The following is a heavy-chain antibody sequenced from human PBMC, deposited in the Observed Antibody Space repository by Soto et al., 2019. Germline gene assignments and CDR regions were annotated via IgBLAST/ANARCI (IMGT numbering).Heavy chain of an antibody. Sequence: ILSCAASGFTFSSYAMHWVRQAPGKGLEWVAVISYDGSNKYYADSVKGRFTISRNNSKNTLYLQMNSLRAEDTAVYYCARAPYYYDSSGYYYYAFDIWGQGTMVTVSS. V-gene: IGHV3-30-3*01. D-gene: IGHD3-22*01. J-gene: IGHJ3*02. CDR3: ARAPYYYDSSGYYYYAFDI. CDR2: ISYDGSNK. CDR1: GFTFSSYA.